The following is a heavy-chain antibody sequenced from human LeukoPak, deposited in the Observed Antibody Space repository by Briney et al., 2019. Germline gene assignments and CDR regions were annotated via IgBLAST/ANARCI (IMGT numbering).Heavy chain of an antibody. Sequence: PSETLSLTCTVSGGSISTYYWSWIRQPLGKGLEWIGYIFYSGSTNYNPSLESRVTISVDTSKNQFSLKLSSVTAADTAVYYCARGNSGSYYAMDVWGQGTTVTVSS. J-gene: IGHJ6*02. CDR1: GGSISTYY. V-gene: IGHV4-59*01. D-gene: IGHD1-26*01. CDR2: IFYSGST. CDR3: ARGNSGSYYAMDV.